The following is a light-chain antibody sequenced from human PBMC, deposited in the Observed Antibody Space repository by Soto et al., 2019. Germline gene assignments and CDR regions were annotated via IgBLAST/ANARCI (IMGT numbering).Light chain of an antibody. CDR3: GAWETSPSVQCV. Sequence: QSLLTQPPSLSAAPGQNVTISCSGSNSNIGNNYVSWYQQLPGSAPQLLIYDDNQRPSGIPDRFSASKSGASATLGITGLQIGDEAVYYCGAWETSPSVQCVFGGGTKVTVL. CDR1: NSNIGNNY. V-gene: IGLV1-51*01. J-gene: IGLJ3*02. CDR2: DDN.